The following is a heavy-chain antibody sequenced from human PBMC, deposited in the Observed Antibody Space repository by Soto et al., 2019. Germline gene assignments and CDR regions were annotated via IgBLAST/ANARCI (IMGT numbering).Heavy chain of an antibody. Sequence: QITLKESGPALVKPTQTLTLTCTFSGFSLTTSGVGVGWIRQPPGKALEWLALIYWDDDKRYSPSLKSRLTITKDTSKNQVVLTMTNVDPMDTATYYCAHRPSRWGADYVPYWGQGTLVTVSS. V-gene: IGHV2-5*02. CDR1: GFSLTTSGVG. CDR2: IYWDDDK. D-gene: IGHD3-16*01. J-gene: IGHJ4*02. CDR3: AHRPSRWGADYVPY.